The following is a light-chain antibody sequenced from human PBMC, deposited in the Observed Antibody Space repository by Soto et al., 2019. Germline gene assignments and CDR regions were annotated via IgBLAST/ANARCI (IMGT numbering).Light chain of an antibody. CDR2: GAS. J-gene: IGKJ1*01. V-gene: IGKV3-15*01. CDR3: QQYNNWWT. Sequence: EIVMTQSPATLSVSPGERATLSCRASQSVSSKLAWYQQKPGQAPRPLIYGASTRATGIPARFSGSGSGTEFTLTISSLQSEDFAVYYCQQYNNWWTFGQGTKGEIK. CDR1: QSVSSK.